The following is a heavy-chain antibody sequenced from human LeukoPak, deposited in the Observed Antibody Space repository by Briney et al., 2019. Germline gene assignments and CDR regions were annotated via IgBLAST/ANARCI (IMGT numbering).Heavy chain of an antibody. CDR1: GGSIGSYY. CDR3: ARERRGGLFGGDGAFDI. V-gene: IGHV4-30-2*01. J-gene: IGHJ3*02. CDR2: IYHSGST. D-gene: IGHD2-21*01. Sequence: SETLSLTCTVSGGSIGSYYWSWIRQPPGKGLEWIGYIYHSGSTYYNPSLKSRVTISVDRSKNQFSLKLSSVTAADTAVYYCARERRGGLFGGDGAFDIWGQGTMVTVSS.